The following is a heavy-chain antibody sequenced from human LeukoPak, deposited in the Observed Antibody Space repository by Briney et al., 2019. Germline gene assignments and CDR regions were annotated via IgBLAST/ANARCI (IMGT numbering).Heavy chain of an antibody. J-gene: IGHJ6*02. CDR2: MNQDGSAK. D-gene: IGHD3-16*01. CDR1: GFTFSDSW. CDR3: ATYTHWVAGDV. Sequence: PGGSLRLSCAASGFTFSDSWMSWVRQAPGKGLEWVANMNQDGSAKGYVDSVKGRFTISRDSARNSLYLQMSSLRPEDTAVCYCATYTHWVAGDVWGQGTTVTVSS. V-gene: IGHV3-7*01.